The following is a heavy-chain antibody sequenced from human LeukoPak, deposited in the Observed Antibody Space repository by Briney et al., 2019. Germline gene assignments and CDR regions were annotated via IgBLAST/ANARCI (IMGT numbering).Heavy chain of an antibody. D-gene: IGHD6-6*01. CDR1: GGTFSSYS. CDR3: ARVRPGAKLVRWFDP. Sequence: GASVKVSCKTSGGTFSSYSISWVRQAPGQGLEWMGGIIPIFGTANYAQKFQGRVTITADTSTSTAYMELRSLRSDDTAVYYCARVRPGAKLVRWFDPWGQGTLVTVSS. J-gene: IGHJ5*02. V-gene: IGHV1-69*06. CDR2: IIPIFGTA.